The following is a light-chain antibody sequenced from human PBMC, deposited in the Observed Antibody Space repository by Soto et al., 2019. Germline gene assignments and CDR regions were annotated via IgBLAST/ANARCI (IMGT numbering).Light chain of an antibody. CDR1: QSVSES. Sequence: EIVLTQSPATLSLSPGERATLSCRSSQSVSESLAWYQQKPGQAPRLLIYDVSYRATGIPVRFSGSGSGTDFPLTISSLEPEDFAVYYCQQRSDWLPITFGQGTRLEIK. CDR3: QQRSDWLPIT. J-gene: IGKJ5*01. V-gene: IGKV3-11*01. CDR2: DVS.